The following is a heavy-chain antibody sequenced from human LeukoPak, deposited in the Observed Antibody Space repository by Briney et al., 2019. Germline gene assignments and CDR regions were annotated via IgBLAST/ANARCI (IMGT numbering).Heavy chain of an antibody. CDR3: ATSRAGYYDYVWGSYNY. CDR1: GYTLTELS. V-gene: IGHV1-24*01. D-gene: IGHD3-16*01. Sequence: ASVKVSCKVSGYTLTELSMHWVRQGPGKGLGWVGGFDPEDGETIYAQKFQGRVTMTEDTSTDTAYMELSSLRSEDTAVYYCATSRAGYYDYVWGSYNYWGQGTLVTVSS. CDR2: FDPEDGET. J-gene: IGHJ4*02.